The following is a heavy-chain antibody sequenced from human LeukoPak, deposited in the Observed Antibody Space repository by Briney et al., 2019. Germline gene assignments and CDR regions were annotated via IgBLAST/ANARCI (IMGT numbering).Heavy chain of an antibody. CDR2: LTWNAGST. Sequence: GGSLRLSCAASGFNFDDYGMSWVRQARGKGLEWVSALTWNAGSTGYADSVKGRFIISRDNAKNSLYLQMNSLRAEDTALYYCARFVDYYDSSGYSYFDYWGQGTLVTVSS. CDR1: GFNFDDYG. D-gene: IGHD3-22*01. CDR3: ARFVDYYDSSGYSYFDY. V-gene: IGHV3-20*04. J-gene: IGHJ4*02.